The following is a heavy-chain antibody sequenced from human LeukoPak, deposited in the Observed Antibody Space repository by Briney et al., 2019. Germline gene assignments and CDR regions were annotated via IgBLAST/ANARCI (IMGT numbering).Heavy chain of an antibody. CDR1: GYTFTSYG. V-gene: IGHV1-18*01. J-gene: IGHJ4*02. D-gene: IGHD3-3*01. CDR3: ARARQQITIFGVASNCNDY. CDR2: ISAYNGNT. Sequence: GASVKVSCKASGYTFTSYGISWVRQAPGQGLEWMGWISAYNGNTNYAQKLQGRVTMTTDTSTSTAYMELRSLRSDDTAVYYCARARQQITIFGVASNCNDYWGQGTLVTVSS.